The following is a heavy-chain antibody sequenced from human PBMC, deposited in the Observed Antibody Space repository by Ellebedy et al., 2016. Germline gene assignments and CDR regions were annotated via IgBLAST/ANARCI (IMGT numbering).Heavy chain of an antibody. CDR3: ARSQVVESSFDI. CDR2: ISEGSDDT. J-gene: IGHJ3*02. V-gene: IGHV3-11*06. D-gene: IGHD6-6*01. Sequence: GGSLRLSCAASGFTFSDHYMSWVRQAPGKGLEWVSSISEGSDDTNYADSVTGRFTISRDNAKKSLYLQMNSLRVDDTAVYYCARSQVVESSFDIWGQGTMVTVFS. CDR1: GFTFSDHY.